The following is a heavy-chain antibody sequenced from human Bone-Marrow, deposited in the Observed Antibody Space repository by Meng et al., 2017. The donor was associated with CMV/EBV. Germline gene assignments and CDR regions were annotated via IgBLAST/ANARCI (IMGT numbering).Heavy chain of an antibody. CDR2: INPKTGGT. D-gene: IGHD2-8*01. CDR1: GYTFTAYH. J-gene: IGHJ6*02. CDR3: ARERLYPHYGMDV. V-gene: IGHV1-2*02. Sequence: ASVKVSCKASGYTFTAYHLHWVRQAPGQGLEWMGWINPKTGGTRYSQNFQGRVTVTRDTSISTAYMELSRLRSDDTAVYYCARERLYPHYGMDVWGQGTTVTVSS.